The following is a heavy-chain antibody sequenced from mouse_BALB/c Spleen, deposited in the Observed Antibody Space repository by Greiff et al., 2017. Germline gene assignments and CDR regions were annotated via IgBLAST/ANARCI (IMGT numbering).Heavy chain of an antibody. CDR3: ARRGVYYGSSSLDV. J-gene: IGHJ1*01. Sequence: EVMLVESGGGLVQPGGSRKLSCAASGFTFSSFGMHWVRQAPEKGLEWVAYISSGSSTIYYADTVKGRFTISRDNPKNTLILQMTSLRSEDTAMYYCARRGVYYGSSSLDVWGAGTTVTVSS. V-gene: IGHV5-17*02. CDR1: GFTFSSFG. CDR2: ISSGSSTI. D-gene: IGHD1-1*01.